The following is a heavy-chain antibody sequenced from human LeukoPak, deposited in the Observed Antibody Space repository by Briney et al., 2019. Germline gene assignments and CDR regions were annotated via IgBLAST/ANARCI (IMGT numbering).Heavy chain of an antibody. CDR1: GYTFTGYY. J-gene: IGHJ6*02. CDR2: INPNSGGT. D-gene: IGHD2-2*01. CDR3: AREKVRQSRMDV. V-gene: IGHV1-2*06. Sequence: ASVKVSCKASGYTFTGYYMHWVRQAPGQGLEWMRRINPNSGGTNYAQKFQGRVTMTRDTSISTAYMELSRLKSDDTAVYYCAREKVRQSRMDVWGQGATVTVSS.